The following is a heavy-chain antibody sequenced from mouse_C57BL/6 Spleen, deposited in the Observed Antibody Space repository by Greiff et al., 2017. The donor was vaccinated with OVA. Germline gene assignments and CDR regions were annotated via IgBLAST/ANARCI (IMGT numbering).Heavy chain of an antibody. CDR3: TNSSKGAMDY. CDR1: GYTFTDYE. J-gene: IGHJ4*01. Sequence: QVQLQQSGAELVRPGASVTLSCKASGYTFTDYEMHWVKQTPVHGLEWIGAIAPETGGTAYNQKFKGKAILTADKSSSTAYMELRSLTSEDSAVYYCTNSSKGAMDYWGQGTSVTVSS. CDR2: IAPETGGT. V-gene: IGHV1-15*01. D-gene: IGHD1-3*01.